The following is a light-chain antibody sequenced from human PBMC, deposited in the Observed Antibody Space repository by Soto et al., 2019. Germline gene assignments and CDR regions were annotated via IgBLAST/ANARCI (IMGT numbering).Light chain of an antibody. CDR2: DDS. J-gene: IGLJ1*01. Sequence: SYELTQPPSVSVAPGQTARITCGGDNIGSLSVHWYQQKPDQAPVLVVFDDSDRPSGIPERFSGSNSGNTATLTISRVDAGDEADYYCQLWHSRSAHDVFGTGTKLTVL. CDR3: QLWHSRSAHDV. V-gene: IGLV3-21*02. CDR1: NIGSLS.